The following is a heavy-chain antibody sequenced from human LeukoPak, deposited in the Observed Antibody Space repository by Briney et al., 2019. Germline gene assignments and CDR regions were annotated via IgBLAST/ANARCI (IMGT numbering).Heavy chain of an antibody. V-gene: IGHV3-23*01. D-gene: IGHD6-19*01. J-gene: IGHJ4*02. CDR2: ISGSGGST. CDR3: AKGMGIAVASPFDY. Sequence: PGGSLRLSCAASGFTFSSHAMNWVRQAPGKGLEWVSAISGSGGSTYYADSVKGRFTISRDNSKNTLYLQMNSLRAEDTAVYYCAKGMGIAVASPFDYWGQGTLVTVSS. CDR1: GFTFSSHA.